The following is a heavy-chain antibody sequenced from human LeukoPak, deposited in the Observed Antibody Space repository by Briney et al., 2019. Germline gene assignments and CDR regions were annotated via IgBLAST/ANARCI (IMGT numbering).Heavy chain of an antibody. CDR3: AKSPQRTYYYYYMDV. Sequence: GGSLRLSCAASRFTFSNYWMSWVRQAPGKGLEWVANIKLDGSEKYYVDSVKGRFTISRDNSKNTLYLQMNSLRAEDTAVYYCAKSPQRTYYYYYMDVWGKGTTVTISS. J-gene: IGHJ6*03. D-gene: IGHD5-24*01. V-gene: IGHV3-7*03. CDR2: IKLDGSEK. CDR1: RFTFSNYW.